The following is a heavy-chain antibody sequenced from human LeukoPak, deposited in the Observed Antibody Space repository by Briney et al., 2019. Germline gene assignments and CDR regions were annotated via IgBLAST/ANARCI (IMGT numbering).Heavy chain of an antibody. CDR1: RYTFTRYE. J-gene: IGHJ6*02. Sequence: ASVKVSCKASRYTFTRYEINRVRQATGQGLECMGWIHPNSGNTGYAQKFQGRVTMTRNTSISTAYMELSSLRSEDTAVYYCARSHIVVVPAAPWTYGMDVWGQGTTVTVSS. CDR2: IHPNSGNT. V-gene: IGHV1-8*01. CDR3: ARSHIVVVPAAPWTYGMDV. D-gene: IGHD2-2*01.